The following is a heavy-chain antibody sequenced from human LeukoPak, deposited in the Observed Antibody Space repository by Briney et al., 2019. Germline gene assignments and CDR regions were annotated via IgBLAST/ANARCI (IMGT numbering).Heavy chain of an antibody. J-gene: IGHJ5*02. V-gene: IGHV4-4*02. Sequence: SGTLSLTCAVSGASINSSNWWSWVRQSPGKGLEWIGEIYHSGSTNYNPSLKSRVTISVDKSKNQFSLKVTSVTAADTAMYYCARELDFWSGSSPWGQGTLVTVSS. CDR2: IYHSGST. CDR3: ARELDFWSGSSP. CDR1: GASINSSNW. D-gene: IGHD3-3*01.